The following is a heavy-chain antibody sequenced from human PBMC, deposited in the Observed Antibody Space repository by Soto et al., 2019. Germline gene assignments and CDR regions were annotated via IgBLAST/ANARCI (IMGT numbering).Heavy chain of an antibody. D-gene: IGHD3-16*01. CDR1: GYTFTTYG. CDR2: ISAYSGKT. Sequence: QVRLVQSGGEVKKPWASVKVSCKTSGYTFTTYGISWVRQAPGQGLEWVGWISAYSGKTHCAQKFKGKVTMTTDTSRNTAYEELWSLRSDDTAVYYCATGPYVGDHQYWGQGTLVNVSS. J-gene: IGHJ4*02. V-gene: IGHV1-18*01. CDR3: ATGPYVGDHQY.